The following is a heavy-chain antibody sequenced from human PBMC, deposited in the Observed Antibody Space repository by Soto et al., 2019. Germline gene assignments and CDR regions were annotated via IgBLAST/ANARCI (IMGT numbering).Heavy chain of an antibody. CDR3: ARRPWGMMRDYGMDV. V-gene: IGHV1-69*12. Sequence: QVQLVQSGAEVTKPGSSVKVSCTASGGSFTTYAISWVRQAPGQGLEWMGGIIPFFGKPNYAQRVPDRVTITADESTSTSYMEWASLRSDDTAVYYCARRPWGMMRDYGMDVWGQGTTVTVSS. J-gene: IGHJ6*02. CDR2: IIPFFGKP. CDR1: GGSFTTYA. D-gene: IGHD2-8*02.